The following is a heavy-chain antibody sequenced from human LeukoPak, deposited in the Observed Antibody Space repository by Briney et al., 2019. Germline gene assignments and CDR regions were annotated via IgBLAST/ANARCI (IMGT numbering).Heavy chain of an antibody. CDR3: AKPLGGSYLFDR. V-gene: IGHV3-23*01. Sequence: GGSLRLSCSASGFTFSGYAMSWVRQAPGKGLDWVSGLSGSGDSTYYADSVKGRFTISRDTSKKILYLQMDSLRPEDTAVYYCAKPLGGSYLFDRWGQGTLVTVSS. CDR1: GFTFSGYA. J-gene: IGHJ4*02. D-gene: IGHD1-26*01. CDR2: LSGSGDST.